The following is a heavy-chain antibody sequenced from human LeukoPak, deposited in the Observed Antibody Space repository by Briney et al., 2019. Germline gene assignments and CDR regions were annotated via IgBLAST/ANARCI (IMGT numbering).Heavy chain of an antibody. CDR3: ARDRPHYYDSSGYFLDAFDI. Sequence: GGSLRLSCAASGFTFSSYWMHWVRQAPGKGLVWVSRINSDGSSTSYADSVKGRFTISRDNAKNTLYLQMNSLRAEDTAVYYCARDRPHYYDSSGYFLDAFDIWGQGTMVTVSS. V-gene: IGHV3-74*01. CDR1: GFTFSSYW. J-gene: IGHJ3*02. D-gene: IGHD3-22*01. CDR2: INSDGSST.